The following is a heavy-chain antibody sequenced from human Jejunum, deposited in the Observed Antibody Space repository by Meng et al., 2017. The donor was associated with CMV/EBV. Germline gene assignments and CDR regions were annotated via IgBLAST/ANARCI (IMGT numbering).Heavy chain of an antibody. CDR3: AHFVGGYYPSRPDY. Sequence: FKGLGPTLVNPPHTLTLTCSLSGFSPSTSGEGVGWIRQPPGKALEWLALIYRGDDKRYSPSLNSRLTIAKDTSKNEVVLTLTNMGPIDTGTYYCAHFVGGYYPSRPDYWGQGTLVTVSS. J-gene: IGHJ4*02. V-gene: IGHV2-5*02. D-gene: IGHD1-26*01. CDR2: IYRGDDK. CDR1: GFSPSTSGEG.